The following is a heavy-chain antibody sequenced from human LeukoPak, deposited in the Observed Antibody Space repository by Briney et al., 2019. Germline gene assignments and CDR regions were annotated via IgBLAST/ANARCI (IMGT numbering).Heavy chain of an antibody. V-gene: IGHV3-53*01. CDR3: ARAVSDILTGYYYYYYYYMDV. J-gene: IGHJ6*03. CDR2: IYSGGST. CDR1: GFTVSSNY. Sequence: GGSLRLSCAASGFTVSSNYMSWVRQAPGKGLEWVSVIYSGGSTYYADSVKGLFTISRDNSKNTLYLQMNSLRAEDTAVYYCARAVSDILTGYYYYYYYYMDVWGKGTTVTISS. D-gene: IGHD3-9*01.